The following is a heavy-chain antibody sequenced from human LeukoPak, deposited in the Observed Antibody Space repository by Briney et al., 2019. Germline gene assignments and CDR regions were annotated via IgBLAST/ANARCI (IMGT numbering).Heavy chain of an antibody. CDR2: ISGSGGST. Sequence: PGGSLRLSCAASGSTFSSSAMSWVRQAPGKGLEWVSAISGSGGSTYYADSVKGRFTISRDNSKSTLYLQMNSLRAEDAAVYYCARDRHYYGSGSYPRWGQGTLVTVSS. CDR1: GSTFSSSA. D-gene: IGHD3-10*01. J-gene: IGHJ4*02. V-gene: IGHV3-23*01. CDR3: ARDRHYYGSGSYPR.